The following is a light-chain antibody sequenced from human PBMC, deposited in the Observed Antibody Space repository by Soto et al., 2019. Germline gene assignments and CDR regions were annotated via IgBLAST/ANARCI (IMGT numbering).Light chain of an antibody. CDR3: QQYNSYST. V-gene: IGKV1-5*01. Sequence: DIQMTQSPSTLSASVLDRFTITCRASQSISTWLAWYQQKPGKAPKLLIYDASSLESGVPSRFSGSGSGTEFTLTISSLQPDDFATYYCQQYNSYSTFGQGTKVDIK. CDR1: QSISTW. CDR2: DAS. J-gene: IGKJ1*01.